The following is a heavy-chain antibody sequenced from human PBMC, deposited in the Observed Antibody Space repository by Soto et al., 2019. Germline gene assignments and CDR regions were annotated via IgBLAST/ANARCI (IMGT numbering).Heavy chain of an antibody. V-gene: IGHV3-30*09. J-gene: IGHJ6*02. Sequence: QVQLVESGGGVVQPGRSLRLSCAASGFTFSYHALNWVRQAPGKGLEWVTVISYDGDNKYSAESVKGRFAISRDKSKNTVSLQMNSLRAEDTAMYFCARGTTTSAFSAMDVWGQGTAVTVSS. CDR1: GFTFSYHA. CDR3: ARGTTTSAFSAMDV. D-gene: IGHD1-1*01. CDR2: ISYDGDNK.